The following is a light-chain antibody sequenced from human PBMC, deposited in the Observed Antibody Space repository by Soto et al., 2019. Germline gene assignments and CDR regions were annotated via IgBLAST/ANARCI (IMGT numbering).Light chain of an antibody. V-gene: IGKV3-15*01. Sequence: EIVMTQSPATLSVSPGERATLSCRASQSVSSNLAWYQQKPGQAPRLLIYGASTRATGIPARFSGSGSGTEFTLTISSLQSEDFAVYYCQQYNNFPPITFGPGTKVDIK. CDR3: QQYNNFPPIT. CDR1: QSVSSN. J-gene: IGKJ3*01. CDR2: GAS.